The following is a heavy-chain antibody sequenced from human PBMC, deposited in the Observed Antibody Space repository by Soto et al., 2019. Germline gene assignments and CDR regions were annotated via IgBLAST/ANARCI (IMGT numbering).Heavy chain of an antibody. V-gene: IGHV1-18*01. CDR3: ASGLDLGLGDD. Sequence: QVQLVQSGAEVKKPGASVKVSCKASGYSFTSYGISWVRQAPGQGLEWMGWINPNNGNTKNAQKVQGRVTMTTDTSTSRAYMQLRSLSPDDTAVYCRASGLDLGLGDDWGQGTVVTVSS. CDR2: INPNNGNT. D-gene: IGHD7-27*01. J-gene: IGHJ4*02. CDR1: GYSFTSYG.